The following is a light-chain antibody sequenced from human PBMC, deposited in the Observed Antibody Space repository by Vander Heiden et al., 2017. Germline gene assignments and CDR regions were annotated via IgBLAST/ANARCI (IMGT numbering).Light chain of an antibody. V-gene: IGKV3-20*01. Sequence: EIVLTQSPGTLSLSPGERATLPCRASQSGSSSYLAWYQQKPGQTPRLLIYGASSRATGIPDRFSGSGSGADFTLTISSLEPEDFAVYYCHQYGSSPFTFGPGTTVDIK. J-gene: IGKJ3*01. CDR2: GAS. CDR3: HQYGSSPFT. CDR1: QSGSSSY.